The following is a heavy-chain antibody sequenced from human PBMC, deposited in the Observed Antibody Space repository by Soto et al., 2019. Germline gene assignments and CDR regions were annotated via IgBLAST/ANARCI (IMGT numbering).Heavy chain of an antibody. Sequence: QVQLQQRGAGLLKPSETLSLTCAVYGGSFSGYYWSWIRQPPGKGREWIGEINHSGSTNYNPSLKSRVTISVDTSKNQFSLKLSSVTAADTAVYYCARVTGRYYYGMDVWGQGTTVTVSS. CDR2: INHSGST. CDR3: ARVTGRYYYGMDV. J-gene: IGHJ6*02. CDR1: GGSFSGYY. V-gene: IGHV4-34*01.